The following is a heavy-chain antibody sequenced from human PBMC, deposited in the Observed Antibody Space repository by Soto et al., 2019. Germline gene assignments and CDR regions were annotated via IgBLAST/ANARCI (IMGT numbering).Heavy chain of an antibody. CDR1: GFTFSDHY. V-gene: IGHV3-72*01. CDR3: ARAQSSSWLGAYFDY. Sequence: EVQLVESGGGLVQPGGSLRLSCAASGFTFSDHYMDWVRQAPGKGLEWVGRTRNKANRYTTEYAASVKGRFIISRDDSKNLLHLQMNSLKTEMTAVYYCARAQSSSWLGAYFDYWGQGTLVTVYS. CDR2: TRNKANRYTT. J-gene: IGHJ4*02. D-gene: IGHD6-13*01.